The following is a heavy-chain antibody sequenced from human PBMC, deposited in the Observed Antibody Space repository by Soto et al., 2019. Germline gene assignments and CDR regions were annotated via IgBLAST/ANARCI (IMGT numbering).Heavy chain of an antibody. CDR1: GATFSSYA. CDR2: IIPFFGTP. D-gene: IGHD3-22*01. Sequence: QVLLVQSGAEVKKPGSSVKVSCKLSGATFSSYAMSWVRQAPGQGLEWIGGIIPFFGTPNYAQKFQGRVTITAETSTATSYMELSSLRSDDTAVYYCARDKGAYYSHLVYWGQGPLVTVSS. CDR3: ARDKGAYYSHLVY. J-gene: IGHJ4*02. V-gene: IGHV1-69*06.